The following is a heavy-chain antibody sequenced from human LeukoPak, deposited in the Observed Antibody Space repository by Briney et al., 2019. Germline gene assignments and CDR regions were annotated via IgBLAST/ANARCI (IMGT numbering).Heavy chain of an antibody. CDR1: GGSSSSSTYY. CDR2: INYSGST. D-gene: IGHD6-19*01. Sequence: SETLSLXCSVSGGSSSSSTYYWGWDRQSPGKGLEWIGSINYSGSTYYNPSLKSRVTMSVDMYNNQFSLKLTSVTAADTAVYYCASGIDARSDSSDWGQGTLVTVSS. CDR3: ASGIDARSDSSD. V-gene: IGHV4-39*01. J-gene: IGHJ4*02.